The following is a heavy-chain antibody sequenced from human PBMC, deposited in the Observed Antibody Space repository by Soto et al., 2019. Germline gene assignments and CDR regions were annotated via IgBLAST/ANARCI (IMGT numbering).Heavy chain of an antibody. D-gene: IGHD5-12*01. CDR3: AREGSGYNF. CDR2: IVPVFGRP. V-gene: IGHV1-69*13. Sequence: ASVKVSCKSSGGSFSNCCMSWVRQAPGQGLEWMGGIVPVFGRPNYAQRFRGRLTITADESTSTGYMELISLRSDDTAVYYCAREGSGYNFWGQGTQVTVSS. J-gene: IGHJ4*02. CDR1: GGSFSNCC.